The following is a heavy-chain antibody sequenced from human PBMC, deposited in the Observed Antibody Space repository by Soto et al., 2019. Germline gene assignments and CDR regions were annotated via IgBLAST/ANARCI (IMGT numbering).Heavy chain of an antibody. D-gene: IGHD3-22*01. J-gene: IGHJ4*02. Sequence: ASVEVSCKASAYTFTRYDINWVRQATGQGLEWMGWINPNSGNTGYARKFRGRVTMTTDTSASTAYMELSSLTSDDTAVYYCARGLDYYDSSGYDYWGQGTLVTVSS. CDR2: INPNSGNT. CDR3: ARGLDYYDSSGYDY. CDR1: AYTFTRYD. V-gene: IGHV1-8*01.